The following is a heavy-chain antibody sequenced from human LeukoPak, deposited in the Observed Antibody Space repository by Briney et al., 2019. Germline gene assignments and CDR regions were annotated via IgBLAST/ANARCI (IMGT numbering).Heavy chain of an antibody. J-gene: IGHJ4*02. V-gene: IGHV3-23*01. Sequence: GGSLRLSCAASGFTFSSYAMSWVRQAPGKGLEWVSAISGSGGSTHYADSVKGRFTISRDNSKNTLYLQMNSLRAEDTAVYYCAKVQTYYYDSSGIDYWGQGTLVTVSS. CDR1: GFTFSSYA. CDR2: ISGSGGST. D-gene: IGHD3-22*01. CDR3: AKVQTYYYDSSGIDY.